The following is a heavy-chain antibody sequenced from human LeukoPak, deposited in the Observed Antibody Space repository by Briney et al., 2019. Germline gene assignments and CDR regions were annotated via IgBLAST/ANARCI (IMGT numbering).Heavy chain of an antibody. Sequence: GGSLRLSCAASGFTFSSYWMSWVRQAPGKGLEWVANIKQDGSEKYYVDSVKGRFTISRDNAKNSLYLQMNSLRAEDTAVYYCARVSSVWYERSYYFDYWGQGTLVTVSS. CDR2: IKQDGSEK. D-gene: IGHD6-19*01. CDR3: ARVSSVWYERSYYFDY. J-gene: IGHJ4*02. V-gene: IGHV3-7*03. CDR1: GFTFSSYW.